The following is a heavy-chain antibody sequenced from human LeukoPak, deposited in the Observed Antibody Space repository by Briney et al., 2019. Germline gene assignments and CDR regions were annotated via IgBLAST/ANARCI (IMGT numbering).Heavy chain of an antibody. CDR1: GYTFTSYD. V-gene: IGHV1-8*01. CDR3: ARLDTYYDILTGYPTDY. J-gene: IGHJ4*02. Sequence: ASVKVSCKASGYTFTSYDINWVRQATGQGLEWMGWMNPNSGNTGYAQKFQGRVTMTRNTSISTAYMELSSLRSEDTAVYYCARLDTYYDILTGYPTDYWGQGTLVTVSS. D-gene: IGHD3-9*01. CDR2: MNPNSGNT.